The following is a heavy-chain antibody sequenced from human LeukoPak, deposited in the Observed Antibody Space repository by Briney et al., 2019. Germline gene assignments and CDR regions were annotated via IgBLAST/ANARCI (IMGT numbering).Heavy chain of an antibody. Sequence: SKTLSFTCTVSGDSISSSSYSWGWIRQPPGKGLEWIGTISYSGSTYYNPSLKSRVTISVDTSKNQFSLMLRSVTAADAAVYYCARHVTTVVTDFDNWGQGTLVTVSS. J-gene: IGHJ4*02. CDR1: GDSISSSSYS. V-gene: IGHV4-39*01. CDR2: ISYSGST. D-gene: IGHD4-23*01. CDR3: ARHVTTVVTDFDN.